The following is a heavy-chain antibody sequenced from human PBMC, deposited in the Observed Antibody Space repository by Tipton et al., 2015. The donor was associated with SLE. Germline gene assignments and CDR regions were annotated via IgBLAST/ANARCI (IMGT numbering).Heavy chain of an antibody. CDR3: ARGSYDILTGYHHYAPDY. V-gene: IGHV3-30-3*01. D-gene: IGHD3-9*01. J-gene: IGHJ4*02. Sequence: RSLRLSCAASGFTFGEYAMHWVRQAPGKGPEWVAVMSHDGGNEDYADSVKGRFTVSRDNSKNTLYLHMNSLRAEDTAVYYCARGSYDILTGYHHYAPDYWGQGTLVTVSS. CDR1: GFTFGEYA. CDR2: MSHDGGNE.